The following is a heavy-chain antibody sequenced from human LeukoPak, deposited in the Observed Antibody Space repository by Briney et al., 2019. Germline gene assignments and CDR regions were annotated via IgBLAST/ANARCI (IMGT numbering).Heavy chain of an antibody. D-gene: IGHD3-3*01. V-gene: IGHV3-7*01. CDR3: ARDSALRFLEWPNPLDY. J-gene: IGHJ4*02. Sequence: GGSLRLSCAASGFTFSSYWMSWVRQAPGKGLEWVANIKQDGSEKYYVDSVKGRFTIPRDNAKNSLYLQMNSLRAEDTAVYYCARDSALRFLEWPNPLDYWGQGTLVTVSS. CDR2: IKQDGSEK. CDR1: GFTFSSYW.